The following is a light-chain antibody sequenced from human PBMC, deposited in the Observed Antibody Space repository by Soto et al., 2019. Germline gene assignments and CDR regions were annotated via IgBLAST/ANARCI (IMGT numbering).Light chain of an antibody. V-gene: IGLV2-8*01. CDR1: SSDVGGYNY. CDR2: EVS. CDR3: SSYGGGNTVV. J-gene: IGLJ2*01. Sequence: QSALTQPPSASGSPGQSVTISCTGTSSDVGGYNYVSWYQQHPDKAPKLMIYEVSKRPSGVPDRFSGSKSGNTASLTVSGLQADDEADYYCSSYGGGNTVVFGGGTQLTVL.